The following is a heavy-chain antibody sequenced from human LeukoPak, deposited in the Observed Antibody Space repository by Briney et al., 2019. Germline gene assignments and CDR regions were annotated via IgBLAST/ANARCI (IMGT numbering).Heavy chain of an antibody. J-gene: IGHJ4*02. CDR3: ARGLEAFDY. CDR1: GGSISSYY. Sequence: SETLSLTCTVSGGSISSYYWSWIRQPPGKGLEWIGYIYYSGSTNYNPSLKSRVTISVDTSKNQFSLKLSSVTAADTAVYYCARGLEAFDYWGRGTLVTVSS. CDR2: IYYSGST. V-gene: IGHV4-59*01. D-gene: IGHD6-19*01.